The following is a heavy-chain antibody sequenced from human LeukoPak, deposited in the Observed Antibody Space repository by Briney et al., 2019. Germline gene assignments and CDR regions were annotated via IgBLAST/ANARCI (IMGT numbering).Heavy chain of an antibody. CDR1: GGSISSGGYY. V-gene: IGHV4-31*03. CDR3: ARSYCTNGVCGGFDT. D-gene: IGHD2-8*01. Sequence: PSETLSLTCTVSGGSISSGGYYWSWIRQHPGKGLEWIGYIYYSGSTYYNPSLKSRVTISVDTSKNQFSLKLSSVTAADTAVYYCARSYCTNGVCGGFDTWGQGTMVTVSS. J-gene: IGHJ3*02. CDR2: IYYSGST.